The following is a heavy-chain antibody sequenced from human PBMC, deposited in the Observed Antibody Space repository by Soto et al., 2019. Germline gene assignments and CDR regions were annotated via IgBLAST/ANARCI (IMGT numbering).Heavy chain of an antibody. J-gene: IGHJ6*01. D-gene: IGHD6-6*01. CDR1: GFTFGDYV. CDR3: TRDHVSSSSGGREV. Sequence: PGGSLRLSCTASGFTFGDYVMSWVRQAPGKGLEWVGFIRSKAYGGTTEYAASVKGRFTISRDDSKSIAYLQMNSLKTEDTAVYYCTRDHVSSSSGGREVRGQGPTVTVPS. CDR2: IRSKAYGGTT. V-gene: IGHV3-49*04.